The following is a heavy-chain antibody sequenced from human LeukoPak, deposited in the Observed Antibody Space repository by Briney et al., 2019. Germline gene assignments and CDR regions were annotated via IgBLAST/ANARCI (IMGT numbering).Heavy chain of an antibody. D-gene: IGHD6-6*01. J-gene: IGHJ3*02. CDR2: ISGSGGRT. V-gene: IGHV3-23*01. CDR3: AKDRSSLSAFDI. CDR1: GFTFSSYA. Sequence: GGSLRLSCAASGFTFSSYAMSLVRQAPGKGLEWVSGISGSGGRTYYADSVKGRFTISRDNSKNTLYLQMNSLRAEDTAVYYCAKDRSSLSAFDIWGQGTMVTVSS.